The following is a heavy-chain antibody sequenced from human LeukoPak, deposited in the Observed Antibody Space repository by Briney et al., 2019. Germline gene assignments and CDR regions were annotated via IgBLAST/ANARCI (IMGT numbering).Heavy chain of an antibody. CDR2: IYHSGST. D-gene: IGHD3-9*01. V-gene: IGHV4-4*02. Sequence: SETLSLTCAVSGGSISSSNWRSWVRQPPGKGLEWIGEIYHSGSTNYNPSLKSRVTISVDKSENQFSLKLSSVTAADTAVCYCASRNYDILTGYWVYFDYWGQGTLVTVSS. CDR3: ASRNYDILTGYWVYFDY. J-gene: IGHJ4*02. CDR1: GGSISSSNW.